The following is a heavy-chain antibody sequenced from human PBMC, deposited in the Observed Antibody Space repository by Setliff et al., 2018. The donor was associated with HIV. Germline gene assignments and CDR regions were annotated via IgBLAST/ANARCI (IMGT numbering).Heavy chain of an antibody. D-gene: IGHD2-2*01. V-gene: IGHV1-18*01. CDR2: IGSYSGYT. CDR3: VRGHCNSDKCWYTWFDP. CDR1: GYTLINYG. Sequence: GASVKVSCKASGYTLINYGVSWVRQAPGQGLEWMGWIGSYSGYTIYAQEFQDRLTMTTDTSTTTASMELRSLRSDDTAVYYCVRGHCNSDKCWYTWFDPWGQGTLVTVSS. J-gene: IGHJ5*02.